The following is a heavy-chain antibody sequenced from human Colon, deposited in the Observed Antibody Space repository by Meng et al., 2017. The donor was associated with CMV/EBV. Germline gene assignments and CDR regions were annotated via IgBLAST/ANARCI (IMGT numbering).Heavy chain of an antibody. Sequence: GESLKISCAASGFTFSDYYMNWVRQAPGKGLEWVSSISSSSTIYYADSVKGRFTISRDNAKNSLYLQMNSLRAEDTAVYYCARDTRRITIFGVSYWGQGTLVTVSS. CDR2: ISSSSTI. J-gene: IGHJ4*02. CDR1: GFTFSDYY. D-gene: IGHD3-3*01. CDR3: ARDTRRITIFGVSY. V-gene: IGHV3-69-1*02.